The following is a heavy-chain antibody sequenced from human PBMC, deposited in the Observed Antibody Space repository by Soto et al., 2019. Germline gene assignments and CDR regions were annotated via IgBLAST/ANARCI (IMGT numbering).Heavy chain of an antibody. CDR3: ARAGIGTYGMDV. D-gene: IGHD6-19*01. Sequence: HVQLVESGGGVVQPGRSLRLSCAASGFTFSSKGVHWVRQAPGKGLEWVAVIWYDGSKSYYADSVKGRFTISRDNSKNTLYLQMTSLRADDTAVYYCARAGIGTYGMDVWGQGTTVTVSS. CDR2: IWYDGSKS. CDR1: GFTFSSKG. V-gene: IGHV3-33*01. J-gene: IGHJ6*02.